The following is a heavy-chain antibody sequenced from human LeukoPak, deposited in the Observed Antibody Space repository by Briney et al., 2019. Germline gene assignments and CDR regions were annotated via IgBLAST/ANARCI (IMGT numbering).Heavy chain of an antibody. J-gene: IGHJ6*03. CDR2: IYSGDTT. CDR3: ARGVSYDILTGYWGYYYYMDV. D-gene: IGHD3-9*01. V-gene: IGHV3-53*01. Sequence: GGSLRLSCAASGFTVSSNYMNWVRQAPGKGLEWVSVIYSGDTTYYADSVKGRFTISRDNSKNTLYLQMNSLRAEDTAVYYCARGVSYDILTGYWGYYYYMDVWGKGTTVTVSS. CDR1: GFTVSSNY.